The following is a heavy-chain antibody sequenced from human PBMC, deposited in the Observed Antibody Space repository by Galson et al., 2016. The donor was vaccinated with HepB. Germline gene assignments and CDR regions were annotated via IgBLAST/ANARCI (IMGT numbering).Heavy chain of an antibody. Sequence: ETLSLTCGIYGGSFSGYYWSWIRQPPGKGLEWIGEINHSGSTNYNPSLKSRVTISVDTSKNQFSLKLSSVTAADTAAYYCARGTRLAGTYNYYYYGMDVWGQGTTVTVSS. V-gene: IGHV4-34*01. CDR2: INHSGST. CDR3: ARGTRLAGTYNYYYYGMDV. J-gene: IGHJ6*02. CDR1: GGSFSGYY. D-gene: IGHD6-19*01.